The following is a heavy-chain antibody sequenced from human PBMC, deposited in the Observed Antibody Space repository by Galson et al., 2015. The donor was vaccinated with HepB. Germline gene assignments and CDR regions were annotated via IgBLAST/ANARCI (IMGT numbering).Heavy chain of an antibody. CDR3: ARDRSRLVVTGTTASDY. CDR2: ISAYNGST. D-gene: IGHD1-7*01. CDR1: GYTFTSYG. V-gene: IGHV1-18*01. Sequence: SVKVSCKASGYTFTSYGISWVRQAPGQGLEWMGWISAYNGSTNYAQKLQGRVTMTTDTSTSTAYMELRSLRSDDTAVYYCARDRSRLVVTGTTASDYWGQGTLVTVSS. J-gene: IGHJ4*02.